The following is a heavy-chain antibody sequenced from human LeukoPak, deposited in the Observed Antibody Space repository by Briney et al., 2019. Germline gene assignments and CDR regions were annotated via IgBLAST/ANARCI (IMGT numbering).Heavy chain of an antibody. CDR3: ASGVATISNYYYYGMDV. CDR2: INSDGSIT. J-gene: IGHJ6*02. CDR1: GFTFSSHW. Sequence: GSLRLSCAASGFTFSSHWMHWVRQAPGTGLVWVSHINSDGSITNYADSVRGRFTISRDNAKNTLYLQMNSLRAEDTAVYYCASGVATISNYYYYGMDVWGQGTTVTVSS. D-gene: IGHD5-12*01. V-gene: IGHV3-74*01.